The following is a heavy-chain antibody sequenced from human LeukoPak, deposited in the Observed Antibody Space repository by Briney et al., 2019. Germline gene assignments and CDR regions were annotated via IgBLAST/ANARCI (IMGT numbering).Heavy chain of an antibody. CDR3: ARNYGSGNYYLDY. J-gene: IGHJ4*02. V-gene: IGHV3-30*04. CDR2: ISYDGSNK. D-gene: IGHD3-10*01. Sequence: GSLRLSCAASGFTFSSYVMHWVRQAPGKGLEWVTVISYDGSNKYYADSVKGRFTISRDNFKNTLYLQMNSLRAEDTAVYYCARNYGSGNYYLDYWGQGALVTVSS. CDR1: GFTFSSYV.